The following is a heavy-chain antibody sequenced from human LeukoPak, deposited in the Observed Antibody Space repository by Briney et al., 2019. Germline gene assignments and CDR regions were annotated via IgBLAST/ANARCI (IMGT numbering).Heavy chain of an antibody. CDR1: GFSFSSYT. Sequence: PGGSLRVSCAASGFSFSSYTIHWVRQAPGKGVEWVAVIPSNGKNRYYTDSVKGRFTISRDNSKNTVCLQMNSPRGEDTAVYYCARVRLRISAAPLDYWGQGTLVTVSS. V-gene: IGHV3-30*04. CDR3: ARVRLRISAAPLDY. D-gene: IGHD6-13*01. J-gene: IGHJ4*02. CDR2: IPSNGKNR.